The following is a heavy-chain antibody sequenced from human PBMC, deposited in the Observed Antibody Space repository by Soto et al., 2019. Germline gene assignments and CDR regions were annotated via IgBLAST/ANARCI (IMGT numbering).Heavy chain of an antibody. D-gene: IGHD3-16*02. CDR3: ARDPYDYVSGTYRPLY. Sequence: GGSLRLSCAVSGFTFSNAWITWVRQAPGKGLEWVGRIKSKTDGGTTDYAAPVKGRFTISGDDSKNTLYLQMNSLRADDTAVYYCARDPYDYVSGTYRPLYWGQGTLVTVSS. CDR1: GFTFSNAW. V-gene: IGHV3-15*01. CDR2: IKSKTDGGTT. J-gene: IGHJ4*02.